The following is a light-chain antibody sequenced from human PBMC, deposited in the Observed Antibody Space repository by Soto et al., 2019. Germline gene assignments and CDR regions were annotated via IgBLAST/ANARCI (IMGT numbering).Light chain of an antibody. CDR1: ESVGSN. Sequence: EIEMTQSPATLSVSPGGRVTLSCRASESVGSNVAWYQQQFDQPPRLIIYNASNRATGIPARFSASGSGTEFTLTISGLQSEDVAVYYCQQYILRPYTFGQGTKVEI. CDR2: NAS. J-gene: IGKJ2*01. CDR3: QQYILRPYT. V-gene: IGKV3D-15*01.